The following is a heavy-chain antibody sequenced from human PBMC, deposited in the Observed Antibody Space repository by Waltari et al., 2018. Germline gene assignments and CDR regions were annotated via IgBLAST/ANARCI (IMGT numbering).Heavy chain of an antibody. J-gene: IGHJ3*02. CDR3: ATNYYGSGSYYTGGAFDI. V-gene: IGHV4-38-2*01. CDR1: GYSISSGSY. D-gene: IGHD3-10*01. CDR2: IYHSGST. Sequence: QVQLQESGPGLVKPSETLSLTCAVSGYSISSGSYWGWIRQPPGKGLEWIGSIYHSGSTYYNPSLKSRVTISVDTSKNQFSLKLSSVTAADTAVYYCATNYYGSGSYYTGGAFDIWGQGTMVTVSS.